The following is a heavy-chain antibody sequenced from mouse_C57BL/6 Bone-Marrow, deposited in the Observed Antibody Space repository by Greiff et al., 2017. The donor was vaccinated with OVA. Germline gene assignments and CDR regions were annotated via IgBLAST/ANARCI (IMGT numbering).Heavy chain of an antibody. CDR3: ARTVGRGYAMDY. CDR1: GFSLTSYG. J-gene: IGHJ4*01. CDR2: IWSGGST. Sequence: QVQLKESGPGLVQPSQSLSITCTVSGFSLTSYGVHWVRQSPGKGLEWLGVIWSGGSTVYNAAFISRLSISKDNSKSQVFFKMNSLQADDTAIYYCARTVGRGYAMDYWGQGTSVTVSS. V-gene: IGHV2-2*01. D-gene: IGHD1-1*02.